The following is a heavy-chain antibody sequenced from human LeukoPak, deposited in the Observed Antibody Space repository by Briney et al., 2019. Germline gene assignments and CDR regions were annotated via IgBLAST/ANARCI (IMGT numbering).Heavy chain of an antibody. CDR3: ARDLFNRAVFDI. Sequence: SETLSLTCIVSGGSISNSRQYWAWLRQPPGKGLEWIGSVYYSGNTYYRPSLKSRVTVSVGASKTQFSLNLTSVTSADTAVYYCARDLFNRAVFDIWGQGAMVTVSS. J-gene: IGHJ3*02. V-gene: IGHV4-39*07. CDR2: VYYSGNT. CDR1: GGSISNSRQY. D-gene: IGHD3-10*01.